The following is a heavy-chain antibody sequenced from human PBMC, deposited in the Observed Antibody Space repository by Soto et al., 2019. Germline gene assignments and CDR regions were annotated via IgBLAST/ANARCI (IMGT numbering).Heavy chain of an antibody. CDR1: GYTFTSYY. CDR3: ARALIGYRYGAYYYYYGMYF. Sequence: QVQLVQSGAEVKKPGASVKVSCKTSGYTFTSYYINWVRQATGQGLEWMGWMNPKRGNTCYAQKFQGRVTMTRNTSIGTAYMELSSLRAEDTAVYSCARALIGYRYGAYYYYYGMYFWVDGTTVTV. CDR2: MNPKRGNT. D-gene: IGHD5-18*01. V-gene: IGHV1-8*01. J-gene: IGHJ6*02.